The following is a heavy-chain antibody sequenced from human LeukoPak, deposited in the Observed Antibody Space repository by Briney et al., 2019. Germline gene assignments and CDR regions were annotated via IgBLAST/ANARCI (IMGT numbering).Heavy chain of an antibody. D-gene: IGHD6-19*01. V-gene: IGHV4-59*08. CDR1: GGSIGCDY. CDR2: IYYTGGT. J-gene: IGHJ4*02. CDR3: AKYGNSGWVIDN. Sequence: PSETLSLTCTVSGGSIGCDYWTWIRQPPGKGLEYIGYIYYTGGTNYNPSLKSRVTISVDTSKNQFSLKLSSVTAADTAVYFCAKYGNSGWVIDNWGQGTLVTVSS.